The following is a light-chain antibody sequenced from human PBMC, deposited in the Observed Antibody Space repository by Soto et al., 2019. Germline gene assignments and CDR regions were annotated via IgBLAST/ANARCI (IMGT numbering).Light chain of an antibody. CDR1: SSNIGSNP. CDR2: NNN. V-gene: IGLV1-44*01. J-gene: IGLJ2*01. Sequence: QSVLTQPPSASGTPGQRVTISCSGSSSNIGSNPVHWYQQVPGTAPKLLIHNNNQRPSGVPARFSGSKSGTSASLAISGLQSEDVADYYCAAWDDSLNGVLFGGGTKVTVL. CDR3: AAWDDSLNGVL.